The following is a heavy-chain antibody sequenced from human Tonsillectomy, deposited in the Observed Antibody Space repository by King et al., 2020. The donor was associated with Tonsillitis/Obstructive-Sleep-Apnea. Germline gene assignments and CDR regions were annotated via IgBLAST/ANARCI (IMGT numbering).Heavy chain of an antibody. CDR3: SRGPQGSGGRCYVNY. J-gene: IGHJ4*02. CDR1: GFTFSSYG. CDR2: IWYDGSNK. V-gene: IGHV3-33*01. D-gene: IGHD2-15*01. Sequence: HVQLVESGGGVVQPGRSLRLSCAASGFTFSSYGMHWVRQAPGKGLEWVAVIWYDGSNKYYADSVKGRFIISRDNSKNTLYLQMNSLRAEDTAVYYCSRGPQGSGGRCYVNYWGQGTLVTVSS.